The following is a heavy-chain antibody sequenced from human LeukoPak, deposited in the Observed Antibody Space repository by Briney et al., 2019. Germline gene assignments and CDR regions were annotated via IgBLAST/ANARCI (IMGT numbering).Heavy chain of an antibody. CDR2: INHSGST. V-gene: IGHV4-34*01. CDR1: GGSFSGYY. Sequence: PSETLSLTCAVYGGSFSGYYWSWIRQPPGKGLGWIGEINHSGSTNYNPSLKSRVTISVDTSKNQFSLKLSSVTAADTAVYYCARVGIYDFWSGYYAFDIWGQGTMVTVSS. J-gene: IGHJ3*02. D-gene: IGHD3-3*01. CDR3: ARVGIYDFWSGYYAFDI.